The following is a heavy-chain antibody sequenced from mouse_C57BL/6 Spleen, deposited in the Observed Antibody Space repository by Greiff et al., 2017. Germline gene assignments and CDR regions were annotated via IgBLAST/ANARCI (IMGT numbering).Heavy chain of an antibody. D-gene: IGHD1-1*01. J-gene: IGHJ4*01. CDR2: IDPETGGT. CDR1: GYTFTDYE. Sequence: QVQLKQSGAELVRPGASVTLSCKASGYTFTDYEMHWVKQTPVHGLEWIGAIDPETGGTAYNQKFKGKAILTADKSSSTAYMELRSLTSEDSAVYYGTRGTGYGSSDECAMDYWGQGTSVTVSS. V-gene: IGHV1-15*01. CDR3: TRGTGYGSSDECAMDY.